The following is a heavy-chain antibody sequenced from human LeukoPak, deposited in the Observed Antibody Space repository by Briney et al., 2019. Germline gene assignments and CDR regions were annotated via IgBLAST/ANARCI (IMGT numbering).Heavy chain of an antibody. CDR1: GYTFTSYA. J-gene: IGHJ5*02. CDR2: IIPIFGTA. V-gene: IGHV1-69*13. D-gene: IGHD6-6*01. CDR3: ATFEYSSSSVASWFDP. Sequence: SVKVSCKASGYTFTSYAISWVRQAPGQGLEWMGGIIPIFGTANYAQKFQGRVTITADESTSTAYMELSSLRSEDTAVYYCATFEYSSSSVASWFDPWGQGTLVTVSS.